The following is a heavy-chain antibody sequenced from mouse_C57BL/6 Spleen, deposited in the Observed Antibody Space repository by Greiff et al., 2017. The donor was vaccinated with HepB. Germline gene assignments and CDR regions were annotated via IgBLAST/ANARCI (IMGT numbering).Heavy chain of an antibody. V-gene: IGHV1-64*01. D-gene: IGHD5-1-1*01. CDR3: ARRGPYRDAMDY. Sequence: QVQLQQPGAELVKPGASVKLSCKASGYTFTSYWMHWVKQRPGQGLEWIGMIHPNSGSTNYNEKFKSKATLTVDKSSSTAYMQLSSLTSEDSAVYDCARRGPYRDAMDYWGQGTSVTVSS. CDR2: IHPNSGST. J-gene: IGHJ4*01. CDR1: GYTFTSYW.